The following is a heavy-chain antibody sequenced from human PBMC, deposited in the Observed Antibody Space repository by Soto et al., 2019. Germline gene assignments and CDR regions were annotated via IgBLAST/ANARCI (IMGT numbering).Heavy chain of an antibody. D-gene: IGHD1-1*01. Sequence: ASVKVSCKASGYTFTGYYMHWVRQAPGQGLEWMGWINPNSGGTNYAQKFQGRVTMTRDTSISTAYMELSRLRSDDTAVYYCARDRAALEGYYYGMDVWGQGTTVTVS. CDR2: INPNSGGT. CDR3: ARDRAALEGYYYGMDV. J-gene: IGHJ6*02. V-gene: IGHV1-2*02. CDR1: GYTFTGYY.